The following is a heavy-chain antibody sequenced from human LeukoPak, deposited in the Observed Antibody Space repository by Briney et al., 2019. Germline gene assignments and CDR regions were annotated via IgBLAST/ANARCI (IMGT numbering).Heavy chain of an antibody. CDR1: GFIFSGYW. J-gene: IGHJ4*02. CDR3: ARGNTYTGICLFDY. V-gene: IGHV3-7*01. CDR2: IKIDGSER. Sequence: GGSLRLSCAASGFIFSGYWMAWVRQAPGKGLEWVANIKIDGSERNYVDSVKGRFTISRDNAKKSLYLQMSGLKAEDTAVYYCARGNTYTGICLFDYWGQGTLVTVSS. D-gene: IGHD1-26*01.